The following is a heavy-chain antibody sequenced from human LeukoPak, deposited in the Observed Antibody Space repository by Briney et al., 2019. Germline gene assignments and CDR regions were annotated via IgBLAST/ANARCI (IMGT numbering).Heavy chain of an antibody. D-gene: IGHD4-17*01. CDR3: ARGGNDYGDTPRFDP. CDR1: GYTFTSYY. Sequence: ASVKVSCKASGYTFTSYYMHWVRQAPGQGLEWMGIINPSGGSTSYAQKFRGRVTMTRDTSTSTVYMELSSLRSEDTAVYYCARGGNDYGDTPRFDPWGQGTLVTVSS. CDR2: INPSGGST. V-gene: IGHV1-46*01. J-gene: IGHJ5*02.